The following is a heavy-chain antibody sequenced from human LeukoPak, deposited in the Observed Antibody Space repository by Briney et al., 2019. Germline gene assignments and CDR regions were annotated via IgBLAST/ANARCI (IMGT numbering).Heavy chain of an antibody. J-gene: IGHJ4*02. Sequence: GGSLRLSCAASGFIFSSYPMSWVRQAPGKGLEWVSGISGSGGTTYYADSVKGRFTISRDNSKNTLYLQMNSLRDEDTAVYYCAKDPHHDFWSGYGDYWGRGTLVTVSS. CDR3: AKDPHHDFWSGYGDY. CDR2: ISGSGGTT. D-gene: IGHD3-3*01. CDR1: GFIFSSYP. V-gene: IGHV3-23*01.